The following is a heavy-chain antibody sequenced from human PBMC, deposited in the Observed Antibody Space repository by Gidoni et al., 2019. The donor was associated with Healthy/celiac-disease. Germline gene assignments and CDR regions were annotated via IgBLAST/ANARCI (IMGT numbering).Heavy chain of an antibody. CDR3: ARDLRKAFDY. V-gene: IGHV3-21*01. CDR2: ISSSSSYI. J-gene: IGHJ4*02. Sequence: PVWSLEWVSSISSSSSYIYYADSVKGRFTISRDNAKNSLYLQMNSLRGEDTAVYYCARDLRKAFDYWGQGTLVTVSS.